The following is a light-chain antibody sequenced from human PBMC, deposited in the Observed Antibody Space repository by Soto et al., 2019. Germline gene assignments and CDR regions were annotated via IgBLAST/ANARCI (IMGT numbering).Light chain of an antibody. Sequence: VVTQSPSASASLGASVKLTCTLSSGHSSYAIAWHQQQPEKGPRYLMKLNSDGSHSKGDGIPDRFSGSSSGAERYLTISSLQSEDEADYYCQTWGTGIQMFGGGDQAHRP. J-gene: IGLJ3*02. V-gene: IGLV4-69*01. CDR2: LNSDGSH. CDR1: SGHSSYA. CDR3: QTWGTGIQM.